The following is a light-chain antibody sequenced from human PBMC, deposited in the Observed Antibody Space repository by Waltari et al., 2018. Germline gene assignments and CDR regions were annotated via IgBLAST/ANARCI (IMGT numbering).Light chain of an antibody. J-gene: IGLJ2*01. Sequence: QSVLTQPPSASGTPGQRVTISCSGSSSNIGNNYVYWHQQLPGTAPKLLISANDQRPAGVPDRVSGSKSGTSASLAISGLRSEDEADYCCAAWDDSLGVWTFGGGTKLTVL. V-gene: IGLV1-47*01. CDR1: SSNIGNNY. CDR2: AND. CDR3: AAWDDSLGVWT.